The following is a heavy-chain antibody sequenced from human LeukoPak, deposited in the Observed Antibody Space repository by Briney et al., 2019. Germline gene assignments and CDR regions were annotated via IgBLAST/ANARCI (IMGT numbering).Heavy chain of an antibody. CDR2: IDSIEYYAT. CDR1: GFIFSGST. D-gene: IGHD5-12*01. V-gene: IGHV3-73*01. J-gene: IGHJ6*03. Sequence: PGGSLRLSCAASGFIFSGSTIHWLRQASGRGLEWVGRIDSIEYYATAYAASVQGRFTISGDDSRNTAYLQMNSLKTEDTAVYYCTRHRDVAATDHYYYYMDVWGKGTTVTVSS. CDR3: TRHRDVAATDHYYYYMDV.